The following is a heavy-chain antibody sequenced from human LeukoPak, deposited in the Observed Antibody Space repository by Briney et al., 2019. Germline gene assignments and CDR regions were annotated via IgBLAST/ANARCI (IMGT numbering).Heavy chain of an antibody. CDR2: IDPSDSYT. D-gene: IGHD5-12*01. CDR3: ARAPDSDSGYDYFDY. CDR1: GYTFTNHW. Sequence: GESLRISCKGSGYTFTNHWISWVRRMPGKGLEWMGKIDPSDSYTNYSPSFQGHVTISADKSISTAYLQWGSLKASDTAMYYCARAPDSDSGYDYFDYWGQGTLVTVSS. J-gene: IGHJ4*02. V-gene: IGHV5-10-1*01.